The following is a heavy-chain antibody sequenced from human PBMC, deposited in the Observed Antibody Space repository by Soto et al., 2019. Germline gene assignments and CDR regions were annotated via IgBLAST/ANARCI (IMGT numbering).Heavy chain of an antibody. CDR1: RFTFSRYA. D-gene: IGHD2-2*01. V-gene: IGHV3-23*01. Sequence: LGGSLRLSCAASRFTFSRYAMSWVRQAPGQGLEWVSGISGSGDRTYYADSVKSRFTISRDNAKNTLYLQMRSLRVEDTALYYCAKDYEAVPDNIYGGHFDFWGKGT. CDR2: ISGSGDRT. J-gene: IGHJ4*02. CDR3: AKDYEAVPDNIYGGHFDF.